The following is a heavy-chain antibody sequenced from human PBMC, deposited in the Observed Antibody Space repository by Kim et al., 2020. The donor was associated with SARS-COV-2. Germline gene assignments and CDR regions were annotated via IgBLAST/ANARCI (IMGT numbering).Heavy chain of an antibody. D-gene: IGHD3-22*01. CDR1: GFTFSSYA. J-gene: IGHJ4*02. V-gene: IGHV3-23*01. CDR3: AKEWAGITMIVVVIPLGFDY. Sequence: GGSLRLSCAASGFTFSSYAMSWVRQAPGKGLEWVSAISGSGGSTYYADSVKGRFTISRDNSKNTLYLQMNSLRAEDTAVYYCAKEWAGITMIVVVIPLGFDYWGQGTLVTVSS. CDR2: ISGSGGST.